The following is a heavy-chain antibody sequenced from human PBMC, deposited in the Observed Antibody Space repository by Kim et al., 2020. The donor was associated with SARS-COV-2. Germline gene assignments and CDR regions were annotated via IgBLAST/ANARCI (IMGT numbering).Heavy chain of an antibody. D-gene: IGHD6-13*01. CDR1: GGSISSYY. V-gene: IGHV4-59*01. Sequence: SETLSLTCTVSGGSISSYYWSWIRQPPGKGLGWIGYIYYSGSTNYNPSLKSRVTISVDTSKNQFSLKLSSVTAADTAVYYCAASIAAAGILSSSGAPFDYWGQGTLVTVSS. CDR3: AASIAAAGILSSSGAPFDY. J-gene: IGHJ4*02. CDR2: IYYSGST.